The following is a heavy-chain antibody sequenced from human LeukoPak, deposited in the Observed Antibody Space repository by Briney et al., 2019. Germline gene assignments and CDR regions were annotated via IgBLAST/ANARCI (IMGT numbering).Heavy chain of an antibody. CDR3: ARDTGYYYGSGRPADAFDT. Sequence: SVKVSCQASGGTFSSYAISWVRQAPGKGREGMGRIIPIFGTANYPHKLQDRVTITTDESTSTDYMELSSLRSEDTAVYYCARDTGYYYGSGRPADAFDTWGQGTMVTVSS. V-gene: IGHV1-69*05. CDR1: GGTFSSYA. CDR2: IIPIFGTA. D-gene: IGHD3-10*01. J-gene: IGHJ3*02.